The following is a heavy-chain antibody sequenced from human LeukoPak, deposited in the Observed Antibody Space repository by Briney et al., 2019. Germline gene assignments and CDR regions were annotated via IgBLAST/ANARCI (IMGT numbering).Heavy chain of an antibody. J-gene: IGHJ4*02. CDR3: ARLGSKWSLDY. D-gene: IGHD2-15*01. CDR2: IWYDGSNK. V-gene: IGHV3-33*01. CDR1: GFTFSNYG. Sequence: GRSLRLSCAGSGFTFSNYGMNWVRQAPGKGLEWVAVIWYDGSNKYYADSVKGRFTISRDNSENTVYLQMNSLRAEDTAVYYCARLGSKWSLDYWGQGTLVTVSS.